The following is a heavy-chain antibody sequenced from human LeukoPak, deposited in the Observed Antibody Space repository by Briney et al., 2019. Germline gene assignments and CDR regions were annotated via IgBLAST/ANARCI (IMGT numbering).Heavy chain of an antibody. J-gene: IGHJ4*02. V-gene: IGHV4-59*08. D-gene: IGHD3-3*01. CDR3: ARGSPLECLLSAGEFDY. Sequence: SETLSLTCTVSGGSIHSYYWNWIRQPPGKGLEWIGYIYYSGSTNYNPSLKSRVTISVDTSKNQFSLKLSSATAADTAVYYCARGSPLECLLSAGEFDYWGQGTLVAVSS. CDR1: GGSIHSYY. CDR2: IYYSGST.